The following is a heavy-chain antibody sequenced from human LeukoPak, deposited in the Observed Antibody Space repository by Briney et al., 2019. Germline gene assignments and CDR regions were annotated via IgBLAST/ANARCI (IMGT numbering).Heavy chain of an antibody. CDR1: GFTFSSYE. CDR3: ARGNRGGSWYYYYMDV. J-gene: IGHJ6*03. D-gene: IGHD2-15*01. CDR2: ISSSGSTI. Sequence: PGGSLRLSCAASGFTFSSYEMNWVRQAPGKGLEWVSYISSSGSTIYYADSVKGRFTISRDNSKNTLYLQMNSLRAEDTAVYYCARGNRGGSWYYYYMDVWGKGTTVTISS. V-gene: IGHV3-48*03.